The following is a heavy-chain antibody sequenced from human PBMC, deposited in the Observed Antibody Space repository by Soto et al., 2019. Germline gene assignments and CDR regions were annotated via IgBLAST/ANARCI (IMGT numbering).Heavy chain of an antibody. Sequence: ASVKVSCKASGYTFTSYAMHWVRQAPGQRLEWMGWINAGNGNTKYSQKFQGRVTITRDTSASTAYMELSSLRSEDTAVYYCARDVLDDSSRYYGNNWFDTWGQGTLVTVSP. D-gene: IGHD3-22*01. CDR1: GYTFTSYA. CDR3: ARDVLDDSSRYYGNNWFDT. CDR2: INAGNGNT. J-gene: IGHJ5*02. V-gene: IGHV1-3*01.